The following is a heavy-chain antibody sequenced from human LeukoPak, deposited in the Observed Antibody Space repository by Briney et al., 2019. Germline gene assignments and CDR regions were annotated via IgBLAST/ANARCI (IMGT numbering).Heavy chain of an antibody. J-gene: IGHJ4*02. CDR1: GFTFSSYG. CDR2: ISGSGGST. CDR3: AKGSIFDY. Sequence: GGSLRLSCAASGFTFSSYGMSWVRQAPGKGLEWVSAISGSGGSTYYADSVKGRFTISRDNAKNSLYLQMNSLRAEDTALYYCAKGSIFDYWGQGTLVTVSS. V-gene: IGHV3-23*01.